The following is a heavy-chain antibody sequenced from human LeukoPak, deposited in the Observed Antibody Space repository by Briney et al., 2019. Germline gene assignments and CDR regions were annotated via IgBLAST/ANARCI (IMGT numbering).Heavy chain of an antibody. CDR1: DGSISNYY. CDR2: IYSSGTT. CDR3: ASGSSGYDP. D-gene: IGHD5-12*01. V-gene: IGHV4-4*07. Sequence: SETLSLTCTVSDGSISNYYWSWIRQPAGKGLEWIGRIYSSGTTIYNPSLKSRVTMSVDTSKNQCSLKLSSVTAADTAVYFCASGSSGYDPWGQGTLVTVSS. J-gene: IGHJ5*02.